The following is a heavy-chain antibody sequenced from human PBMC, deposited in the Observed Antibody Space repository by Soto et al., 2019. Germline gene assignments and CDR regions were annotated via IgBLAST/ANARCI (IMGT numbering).Heavy chain of an antibody. CDR3: ARGGGYCTPTSCAIDS. D-gene: IGHD2-8*01. CDR1: RFDFSSYE. CDR2: VSLTGDRT. J-gene: IGHJ4*02. V-gene: IGHV3-23*01. Sequence: VGSLRLSCVASRFDFSSYEMSWVRQAAGKGLEWVSRVSLTGDRTNYAGSVKGRFTVSRDNFKNALYLEMDSLRPDDTAIYYCARGGGYCTPTSCAIDSWGRGTPVTVSS.